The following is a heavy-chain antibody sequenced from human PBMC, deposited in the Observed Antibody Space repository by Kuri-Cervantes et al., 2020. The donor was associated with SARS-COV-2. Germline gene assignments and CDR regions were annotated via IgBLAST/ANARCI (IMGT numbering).Heavy chain of an antibody. J-gene: IGHJ4*02. CDR2: ISGSGGSI. CDR1: GFTFTTYA. Sequence: GGSLRLSCAASGFTFTTYAMRWVRQAPRKGLEWVSGISGSGGSIYYADSVKGRCAISRDNSKNTLYLQMNSLKAEDTAVYYCAKGLGLYYFDYWGQGTLVTVSS. V-gene: IGHV3-23*01. D-gene: IGHD7-27*01. CDR3: AKGLGLYYFDY.